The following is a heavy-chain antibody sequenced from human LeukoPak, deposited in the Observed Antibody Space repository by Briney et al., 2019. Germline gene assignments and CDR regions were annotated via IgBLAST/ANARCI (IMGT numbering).Heavy chain of an antibody. V-gene: IGHV3-23*01. CDR2: ISGSGGST. CDR3: AKDSLDYSNYPDSGDY. J-gene: IGHJ4*02. D-gene: IGHD4-11*01. CDR1: GFTFNSYA. Sequence: PGRSLRPSCAASGFTFNSYAMSWVRQAPGKGLEWVSAISGSGGSTYYADSVKGRFTISRDNSKNTLYLQMNSLRAEDTAVYYCAKDSLDYSNYPDSGDYWGQGTLVTVSS.